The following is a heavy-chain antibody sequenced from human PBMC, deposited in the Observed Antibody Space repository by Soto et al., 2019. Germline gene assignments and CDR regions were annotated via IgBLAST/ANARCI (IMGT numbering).Heavy chain of an antibody. CDR3: ARVSSHCSSTSWHRQAYFYYYVMXV. V-gene: IGHV5-51*01. J-gene: IGHJ6*02. Sequence: GESLKISCKGSGYSFTSYWIGWVRQMPGKGLGWMGIIYPGDSDTRYSPSFQGQVTISADKSISTAYLQWSSLKASDPAIYYFARVSSHCSSTSWHRQAYFYYYVMXVWVQGTAVTVSS. CDR2: IYPGDSDT. D-gene: IGHD2-2*01. CDR1: GYSFTSYW.